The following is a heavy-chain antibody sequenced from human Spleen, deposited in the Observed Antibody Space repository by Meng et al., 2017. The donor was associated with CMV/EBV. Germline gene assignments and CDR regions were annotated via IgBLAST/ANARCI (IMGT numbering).Heavy chain of an antibody. CDR3: ASHSNPAGSGH. J-gene: IGHJ4*02. Sequence: SETLSPTCTVSGDSISSYYWSWIRQPPGRGLEWIGYIFYSGYTKYNPSLKSRVTISVDTSKNQFSLKLISVTAAATAVYYCASHSNPAGSGHWGQGTLVTVSS. CDR1: GDSISSYY. D-gene: IGHD2-15*01. V-gene: IGHV4-59*01. CDR2: IFYSGYT.